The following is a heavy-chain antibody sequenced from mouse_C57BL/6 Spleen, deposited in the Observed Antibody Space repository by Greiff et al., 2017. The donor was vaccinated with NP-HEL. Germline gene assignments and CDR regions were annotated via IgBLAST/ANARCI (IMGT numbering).Heavy chain of an antibody. CDR2: ISDGGSYT. D-gene: IGHD1-1*01. J-gene: IGHJ1*03. Sequence: EVMLVESGGGLVKPGGSLKLSCAASGFTFSSYAMSWVRQTPEKRLEWVATISDGGSYTYYPDNVKGRFTISRDNAKNKLYLQMNHLKCEDTAVYYCASLIATVVASASWYFDVWGTGTTVTVSS. V-gene: IGHV5-4*03. CDR1: GFTFSSYA. CDR3: ASLIATVVASASWYFDV.